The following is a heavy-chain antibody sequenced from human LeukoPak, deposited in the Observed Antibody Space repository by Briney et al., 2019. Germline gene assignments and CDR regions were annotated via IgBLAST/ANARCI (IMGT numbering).Heavy chain of an antibody. CDR2: ISAYNGNT. D-gene: IGHD6-13*01. J-gene: IGHJ6*04. CDR1: GYTFTSYG. V-gene: IGHV1-18*04. Sequence: GASVKVSCKASGYTFTSYGISWVRQAPGQGHEWMGWISAYNGNTNYAQKLQGRVTMTTDTSASTAYMELRSLRSDDTAVYYCARGARIAAAGRASGMDVWGKGTTVTVSS. CDR3: ARGARIAAAGRASGMDV.